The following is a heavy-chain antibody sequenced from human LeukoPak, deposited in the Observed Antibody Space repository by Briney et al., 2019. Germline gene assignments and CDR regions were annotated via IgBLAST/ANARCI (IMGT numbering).Heavy chain of an antibody. D-gene: IGHD3-10*01. Sequence: ASVKVSCKASGFTFNIYGITWVRQAPGQGLEWMGWISVYNGDTKHAQKLQGRVTMTTDTSTTTAYMELRSLRSDDTAVHYCAREGYFGSGIDYFYGMDVWGQGTKVTVSS. CDR2: ISVYNGDT. CDR3: AREGYFGSGIDYFYGMDV. V-gene: IGHV1-18*01. J-gene: IGHJ6*02. CDR1: GFTFNIYG.